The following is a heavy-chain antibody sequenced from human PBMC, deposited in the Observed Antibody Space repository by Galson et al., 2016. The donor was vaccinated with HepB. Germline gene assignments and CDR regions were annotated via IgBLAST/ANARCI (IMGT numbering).Heavy chain of an antibody. CDR3: ARLRKEFVMEFYDYYHGMDV. CDR1: GYTFNNNW. J-gene: IGHJ6*02. V-gene: IGHV5-10-1*01. Sequence: QSGAEVKKPGESLRISCKGSGYTFNNNWISWVRQMPGKGLEWMGRIDPRDSDTNYSPSFEGRVTISADMSTAYLQWGSLRASDTAIYYCARLRKEFVMEFYDYYHGMDVWGQGTTVTVSS. D-gene: IGHD2-21*01. CDR2: IDPRDSDT.